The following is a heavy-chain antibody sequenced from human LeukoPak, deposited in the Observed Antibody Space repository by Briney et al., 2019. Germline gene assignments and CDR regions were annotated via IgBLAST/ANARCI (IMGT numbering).Heavy chain of an antibody. CDR3: ARHVGISF. CDR2: IREDGTEK. D-gene: IGHD7-27*01. Sequence: GGSLRLSCTASGFTFSGAWMTWVRQAPGKGLEWVSNIREDGTEKNYVDSVKGRFTISRDNAKNSLFLQMSNLRDDDTAIYYCARHVGISFWGQGTLVTVSS. V-gene: IGHV3-7*01. J-gene: IGHJ4*02. CDR1: GFTFSGAW.